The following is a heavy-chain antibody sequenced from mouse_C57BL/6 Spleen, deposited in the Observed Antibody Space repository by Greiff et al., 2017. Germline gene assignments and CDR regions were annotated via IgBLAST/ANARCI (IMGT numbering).Heavy chain of an antibody. D-gene: IGHD2-3*01. J-gene: IGHJ3*01. CDR2: INPNNGGT. CDR3: ARRGDGYYLAY. CDR1: GYTFTDYN. Sequence: EVQLQQSGPELVKPGASVKIPCKASGYTFTDYNMDWVKQSHGKSLEWIGDINPNNGGTIYNQKFKGKATLTVDKSSSTAYMELRSLTSEDTAVYYCARRGDGYYLAYWGQGTLVTVSA. V-gene: IGHV1-18*01.